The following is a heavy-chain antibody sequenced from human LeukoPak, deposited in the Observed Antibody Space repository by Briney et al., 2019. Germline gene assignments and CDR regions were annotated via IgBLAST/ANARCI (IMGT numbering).Heavy chain of an antibody. J-gene: IGHJ4*02. V-gene: IGHV4-4*07. CDR1: GGSISSYY. Sequence: SETLSLTXTVSGGSISSYYWSWIRQPAGKGVEWIGRIYTTGSTNYNPSLKSRVTMSVDTSKNQFSLRLSSVTAADTAVYYCARESCTNGVCYLGWGQGTLVTVSS. D-gene: IGHD2-8*01. CDR3: ARESCTNGVCYLG. CDR2: IYTTGST.